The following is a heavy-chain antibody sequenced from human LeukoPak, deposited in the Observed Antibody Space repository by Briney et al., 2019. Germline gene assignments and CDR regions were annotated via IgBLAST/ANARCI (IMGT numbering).Heavy chain of an antibody. V-gene: IGHV5-51*01. J-gene: IGHJ4*02. CDR1: GYSFTSYW. CDR3: ARQPSSSSSPFDY. CDR2: IYPSDSDT. D-gene: IGHD6-13*01. Sequence: GESLKISCKGSGYSFTSYWIGWVRQMLGKGLEWMGIIYPSDSDTRYSPSFQGQVTISADKSITTAYLQWTSLKASDTAIYYCARQPSSSSSPFDYWGQGTLVTVSS.